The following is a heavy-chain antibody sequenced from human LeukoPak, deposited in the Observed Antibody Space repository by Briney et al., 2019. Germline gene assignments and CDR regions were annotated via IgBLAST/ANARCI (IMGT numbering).Heavy chain of an antibody. CDR2: ISGSGGST. J-gene: IGHJ4*02. V-gene: IGHV3-23*01. CDR3: AKDNGYYYGSGSYF. Sequence: GGSLRLSCAASGFTFSSYAMSWVRQAPGKGLEWVSAISGSGGSTYYAESVKGRFTISRDNSKNTLYLQMNSLRAEDTAVYYCAKDNGYYYGSGSYFGGQGTLVTVSS. CDR1: GFTFSSYA. D-gene: IGHD3-10*01.